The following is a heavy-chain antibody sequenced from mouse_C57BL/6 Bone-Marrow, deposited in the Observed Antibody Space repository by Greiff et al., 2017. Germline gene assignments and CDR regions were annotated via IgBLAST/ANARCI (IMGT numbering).Heavy chain of an antibody. Sequence: EVQLVESGGGLVKPGGSLKLSCAASGFTFTSYAMSWVRQTPGKRLEWVATIGDNGSCTYYQDNVKGRFTLTRDNAKNNLYLQMSHMKSEDTAMYYCARRDLDSLDYWGKGTSVTVSS. CDR2: IGDNGSCT. CDR3: ARRDLDSLDY. V-gene: IGHV5-4*03. J-gene: IGHJ4*01. CDR1: GFTFTSYA.